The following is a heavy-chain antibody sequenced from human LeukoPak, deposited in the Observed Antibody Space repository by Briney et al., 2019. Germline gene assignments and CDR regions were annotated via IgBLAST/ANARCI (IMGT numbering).Heavy chain of an antibody. CDR2: IRSKAYGGTT. J-gene: IGHJ4*02. CDR1: SFTFSGYG. Sequence: GGSLRLSCAASSFTFSGYGMSWVRQAPGKGLEWVGFIRSKAYGGTTEYAASVKGRFTISRDDSKSIAYLQMNSLKTEDTAVYYCTRDNNPFDYWGQGTLVTVSS. D-gene: IGHD1/OR15-1a*01. V-gene: IGHV3-49*04. CDR3: TRDNNPFDY.